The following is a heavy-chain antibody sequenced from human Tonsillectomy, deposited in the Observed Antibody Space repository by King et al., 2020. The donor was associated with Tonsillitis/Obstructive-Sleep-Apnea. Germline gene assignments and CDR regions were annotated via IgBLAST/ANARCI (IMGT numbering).Heavy chain of an antibody. CDR2: VYYIGTS. J-gene: IGHJ6*03. CDR3: ARLPVATNDYYYYYMDI. D-gene: IGHD5-12*01. Sequence: LQLQESGPGLVKPSETLSLTCTVSGGSISRSTYYWGWIRQPPGKGLEWIGTVYYIGTSYYNPSLKSRVSISVDTSKNQFSLKVSSVTAADTAVYYCARLPVATNDYYYYYMDIWGKGTTVTVSS. CDR1: GGSISRSTYY. V-gene: IGHV4-39*01.